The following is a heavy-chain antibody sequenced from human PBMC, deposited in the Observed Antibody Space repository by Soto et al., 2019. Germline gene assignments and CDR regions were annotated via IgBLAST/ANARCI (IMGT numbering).Heavy chain of an antibody. D-gene: IGHD5-12*01. CDR3: ASGEDSGYQLGGFDY. CDR1: GGSISSGGYY. CDR2: IYYSGST. V-gene: IGHV4-31*03. Sequence: QVQLQESGPGLVKPSQTLSLTCTVSGGSISSGGYYWSWIRQHPGKGLEWIGYIYYSGSTCYNPSLKSRVTISVDTSKNQFSLKLSSVTAADTAVYYCASGEDSGYQLGGFDYWGQGTLVTVSS. J-gene: IGHJ4*02.